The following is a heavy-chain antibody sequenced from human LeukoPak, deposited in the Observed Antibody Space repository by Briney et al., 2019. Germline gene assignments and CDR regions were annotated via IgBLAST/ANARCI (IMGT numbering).Heavy chain of an antibody. J-gene: IGHJ4*02. Sequence: SSETLSLTCTVSGGSISSYYWSWIRQPAGKGLEWIGRIYTSGSTNYNPSLKSRVTMSVDTSKNQFSLELSSVTAADTAVYYCAREEEHYDILTGHYRGYFDYWGQGTLVTVSS. D-gene: IGHD3-9*01. CDR1: GGSISSYY. V-gene: IGHV4-4*07. CDR3: AREEEHYDILTGHYRGYFDY. CDR2: IYTSGST.